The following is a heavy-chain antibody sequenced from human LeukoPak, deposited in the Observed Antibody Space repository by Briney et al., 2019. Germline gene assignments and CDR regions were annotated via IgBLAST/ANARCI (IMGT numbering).Heavy chain of an antibody. V-gene: IGHV4-59*08. D-gene: IGHD6-19*01. CDR3: ASTRRAAVAGRFDS. Sequence: SETLSLTCTVSGGSISSYYWSWIRQPPGKGLEWIGYIYYSGNTNYSPSLESRVTMSVDESKNQFSLRVHFVSAADTAVYYCASTRRAAVAGRFDSWGQGTLVTVSS. CDR2: IYYSGNT. CDR1: GGSISSYY. J-gene: IGHJ4*02.